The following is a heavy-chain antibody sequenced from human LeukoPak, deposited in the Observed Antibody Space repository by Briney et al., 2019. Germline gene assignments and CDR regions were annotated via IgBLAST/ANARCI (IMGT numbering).Heavy chain of an antibody. D-gene: IGHD6-19*01. CDR3: AKGEQWLVLYFQH. Sequence: GGSLRLSCAASGFTFSSHGMTWVRQAPGKGLEWVSAISGSGGSTYYADSVKGRSTISRDNSKNTLYLQMNSLRAEDTAVYYCAKGEQWLVLYFQHWGQGTLVTVSS. J-gene: IGHJ1*01. V-gene: IGHV3-23*01. CDR2: ISGSGGST. CDR1: GFTFSSHG.